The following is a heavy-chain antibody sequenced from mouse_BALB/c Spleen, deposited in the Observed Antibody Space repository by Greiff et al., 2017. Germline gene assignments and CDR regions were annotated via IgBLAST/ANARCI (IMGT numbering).Heavy chain of an antibody. Sequence: QVQLQQSGPELVKPGASVKISCKASGYAFSSSWMNWVKQRPGQGLEWIGRIYPGDGDTNYNGKFKGKATLTADKSSSTAYMQLSSLTSVDSAVYFCARRGGNSWFAYWGQGTLVTVSA. CDR2: IYPGDGDT. V-gene: IGHV1-82*01. CDR3: ARRGGNSWFAY. J-gene: IGHJ3*01. CDR1: GYAFSSSW. D-gene: IGHD2-1*01.